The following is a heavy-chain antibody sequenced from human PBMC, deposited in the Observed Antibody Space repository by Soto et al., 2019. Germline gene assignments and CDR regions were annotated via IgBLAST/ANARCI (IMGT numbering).Heavy chain of an antibody. J-gene: IGHJ4*02. CDR2: IIPIFGTA. CDR1: GGTFSSYA. Sequence: ASVKVSCTASGGTFSSYAISWVRQAPGQGLEWMGGIIPIFGTANYAQKFQGRVTITADESTSTAYMELSSLRSEDTAVYYCASSYNWNLGGSSRSIDYWGQGTLVTVSS. V-gene: IGHV1-69*01. D-gene: IGHD1-20*01. CDR3: ASSYNWNLGGSSRSIDY.